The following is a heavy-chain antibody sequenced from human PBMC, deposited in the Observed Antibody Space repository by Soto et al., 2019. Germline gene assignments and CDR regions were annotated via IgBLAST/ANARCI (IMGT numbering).Heavy chain of an antibody. CDR2: IYPGGSDT. J-gene: IGHJ5*02. V-gene: IGHV5-51*01. CDR1: GYSFTIYW. D-gene: IGHD2-2*01. CDR3: ARRRSGHYIVLVPDDNWFDP. Sequence: GASLKISCKRSGYSFTIYWIGWVRQMPGKGLEWMGIIYPGGSDTRYSPSFQGQVTISADKSISTAYLQWSSLKASDTAMYYCARRRSGHYIVLVPDDNWFDPCGQGTLATVSS.